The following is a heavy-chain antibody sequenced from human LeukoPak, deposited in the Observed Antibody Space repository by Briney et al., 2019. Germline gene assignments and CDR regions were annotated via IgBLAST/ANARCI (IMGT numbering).Heavy chain of an antibody. CDR2: ISGSGGST. Sequence: GGSLRLSCAAPRFTFSSFAMSWVRKAPGKGLEGVPAISGSGGSTYYADSVKGRFTISRDNSKNTLYLQMNSLRAEDTAVYYCAKDPDYYYYGMDVWGQGTTVTVSS. V-gene: IGHV3-23*01. J-gene: IGHJ6*02. CDR3: AKDPDYYYYGMDV. CDR1: RFTFSSFA.